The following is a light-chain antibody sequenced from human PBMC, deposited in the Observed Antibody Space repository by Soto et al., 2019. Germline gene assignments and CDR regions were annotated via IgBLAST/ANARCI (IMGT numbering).Light chain of an antibody. CDR3: QQYNTWPPIT. Sequence: EIVMTQFPATLSVSPGGRATLSCRASQNVRSNLAWYQQKPGQAPRLLIFGASTRATGIPARFSGTGSGTEFALTISSLQSEDFAVYYCQQYNTWPPITFGQGTRLEIK. J-gene: IGKJ5*01. V-gene: IGKV3-15*01. CDR1: QNVRSN. CDR2: GAS.